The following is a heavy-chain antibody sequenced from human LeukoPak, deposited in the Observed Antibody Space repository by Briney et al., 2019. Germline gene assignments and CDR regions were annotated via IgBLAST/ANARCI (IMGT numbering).Heavy chain of an antibody. CDR3: ARYPLSYSSNWHYYFDY. CDR1: GYTFTSYG. D-gene: IGHD6-13*01. J-gene: IGHJ4*01. CDR2: ISASNGNT. V-gene: IGHV1-18*01. Sequence: ASVNVSCKASGYTFTSYGVSWVRQAPGQGLEWMGWISASNGNTNFAQKLQGRVTLTTDTSTSTAYMELRSLTSDDTAVYYCARYPLSYSSNWHYYFDYWGHSTLLTVSS.